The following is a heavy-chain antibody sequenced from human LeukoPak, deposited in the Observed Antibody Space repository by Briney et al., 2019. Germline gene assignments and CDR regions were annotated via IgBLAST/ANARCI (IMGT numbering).Heavy chain of an antibody. CDR3: ARYYYDSSGYLDY. V-gene: IGHV3-21*01. CDR1: GFTFSTYS. CDR2: ISSSSSYR. J-gene: IGHJ4*02. D-gene: IGHD3-22*01. Sequence: GGSLRLSCAASGFTFSTYSMNWVRQAPGKGLEWVSSISSSSSYRYYADSVKGRFTISRDNAKNSLYLQMNSLRAEDTAVYYCARYYYDSSGYLDYWGQGTLVTVSS.